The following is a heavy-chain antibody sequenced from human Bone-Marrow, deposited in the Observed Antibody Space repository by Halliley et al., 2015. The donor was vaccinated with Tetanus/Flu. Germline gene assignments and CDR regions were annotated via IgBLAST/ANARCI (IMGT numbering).Heavy chain of an antibody. CDR2: ISPNGDIT. CDR1: GFTFTSYS. V-gene: IGHV3-64*02. Sequence: AASGFTFTSYSLHWVRQAPGQGLEYVSTISPNGDITYYADSVKGRFTISRDNSNNTLYLQMGSLRAEDMAVYYCVREAGPHNQLDYWGQGTLVAVSS. J-gene: IGHJ4*02. CDR3: VREAGPHNQLDY. D-gene: IGHD1-1*01.